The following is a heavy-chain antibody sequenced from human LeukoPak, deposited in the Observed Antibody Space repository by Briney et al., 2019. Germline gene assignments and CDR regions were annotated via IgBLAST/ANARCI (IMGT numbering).Heavy chain of an antibody. Sequence: GGSLRFSCAASGFTFSSYAMSWVRQAPGKGLEWVSAISGSGGSTYYADSVKGRFTISSDNSKNTLYLQMNSLRAEDTAVYYCAKDRFASRDGYNSWGQGTLVTVSS. CDR3: AKDRFASRDGYNS. CDR1: GFTFSSYA. J-gene: IGHJ5*02. V-gene: IGHV3-23*01. D-gene: IGHD5-24*01. CDR2: ISGSGGST.